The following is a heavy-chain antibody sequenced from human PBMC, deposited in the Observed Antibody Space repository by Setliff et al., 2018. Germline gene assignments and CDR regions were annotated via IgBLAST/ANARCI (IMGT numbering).Heavy chain of an antibody. CDR2: VYYSGNT. CDR1: GGSISTTDYY. Sequence: SETLSLTCTVSGGSISTTDYYWGWIRQPPGKGLEWIGCVYYSGNTYYSPSLKSRVTMFVDTSKNQFSLMLYSVTAADTAIYYCARGPTMGATYFDSWGQGTLVTV. CDR3: ARGPTMGATYFDS. D-gene: IGHD1-26*01. J-gene: IGHJ4*02. V-gene: IGHV4-39*07.